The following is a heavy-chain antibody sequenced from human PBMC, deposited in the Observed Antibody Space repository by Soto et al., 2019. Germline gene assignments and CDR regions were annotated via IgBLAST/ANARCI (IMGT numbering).Heavy chain of an antibody. CDR2: ISGSGGST. Sequence: GGSLRLSCAASGFTFSTYAMSWVRQAPGKGLEWVSTISGSGGSTYYAVSVKGRFTTSRDNSKNTLYLQMNSLGAEDTAVYYCANMNVRGYGSGPYWGQGTLVTVSS. D-gene: IGHD3-10*01. V-gene: IGHV3-23*01. J-gene: IGHJ4*02. CDR1: GFTFSTYA. CDR3: ANMNVRGYGSGPY.